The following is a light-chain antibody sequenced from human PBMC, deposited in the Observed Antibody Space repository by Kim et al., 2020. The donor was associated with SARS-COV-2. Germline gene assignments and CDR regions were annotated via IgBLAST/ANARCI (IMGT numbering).Light chain of an antibody. CDR1: SRDVGGYNY. CDR2: EVS. J-gene: IGLJ1*01. Sequence: QSVTNSSTGTSRDVGGYNYVSWYQQHPGKAPQLMIDEVSKRPSGFPDRFSGSKSGNTASLTVSGLQAEDEADYYCSSYAGSNTPYVFGTGTKVTVL. CDR3: SSYAGSNTPYV. V-gene: IGLV2-8*01.